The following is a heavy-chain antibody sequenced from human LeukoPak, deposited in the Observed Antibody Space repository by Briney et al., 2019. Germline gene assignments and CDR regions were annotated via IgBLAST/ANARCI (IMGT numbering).Heavy chain of an antibody. V-gene: IGHV4-38-2*02. D-gene: IGHD1-1*01. CDR3: VKVVARGTLDY. CDR2: IYQRVTV. CDR1: GYSISSGYF. J-gene: IGHJ4*02. Sequence: MPSETLSLTCNVSGYSISSGYFWGWVRQAPGKGLEWIGSIYQRVTVHYNPSLKSRVTISLDTSKSQFPLNLSSVTAADTAVYYCVKVVARGTLDYWGQGTLVTVSS.